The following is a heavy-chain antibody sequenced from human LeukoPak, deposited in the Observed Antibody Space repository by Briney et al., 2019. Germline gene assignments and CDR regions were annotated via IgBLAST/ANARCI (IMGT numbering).Heavy chain of an antibody. V-gene: IGHV3-23*01. CDR3: AKDRGYYGSGSFALGV. Sequence: GGSLRLSCAASGFTFSSYAMSWVRQAPGKGLEWVSAISGSGGSTYYADSVKGRFTISRDNSKNTLYLQMNSLRAEDTALYYCAKDRGYYGSGSFALGVWGKGTTVTVSS. CDR2: ISGSGGST. D-gene: IGHD3-10*01. CDR1: GFTFSSYA. J-gene: IGHJ6*04.